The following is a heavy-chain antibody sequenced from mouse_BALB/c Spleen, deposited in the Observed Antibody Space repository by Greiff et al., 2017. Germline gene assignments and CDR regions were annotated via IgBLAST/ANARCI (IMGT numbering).Heavy chain of an antibody. J-gene: IGHJ4*01. CDR2: IYWDDDK. Sequence: QVTLKVSGPGILQPSQTLSLTCSFSGFSLSTSGMGVSWIRQPSGKGLEWLAHIYWDDDKRYNPSLKSRLTISKDTSRNQVFLKITSVDTADTATYYCAARDGNYDAMDYWGQGTSVTVSS. CDR1: GFSLSTSGMG. CDR3: AARDGNYDAMDY. V-gene: IGHV8-12*01. D-gene: IGHD2-1*01.